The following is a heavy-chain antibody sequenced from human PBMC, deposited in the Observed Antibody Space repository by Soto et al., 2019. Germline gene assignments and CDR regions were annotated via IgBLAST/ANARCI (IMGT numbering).Heavy chain of an antibody. J-gene: IGHJ4*02. D-gene: IGHD2-15*01. CDR3: ARHRLIGFCSGGSCYQYFLSY. CDR1: GGSISSSSYY. V-gene: IGHV4-39*01. Sequence: PSETLSLTCTVSGGSISSSSYYWGWIRQPPGKGLEWIGSIYYSGSTYYNPSLKSRVTISVDTSKNQFSLKLSSVTAADTAVYYCARHRLIGFCSGGSCYQYFLSYWGQGTLVTVSS. CDR2: IYYSGST.